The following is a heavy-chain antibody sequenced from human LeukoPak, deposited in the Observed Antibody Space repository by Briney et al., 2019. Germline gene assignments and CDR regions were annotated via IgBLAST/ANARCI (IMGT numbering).Heavy chain of an antibody. J-gene: IGHJ4*01. D-gene: IGHD3-10*02. CDR3: AKGLENFCSGSNE. CDR1: GFTFRSYN. Sequence: SGGSLRLSCVASGFTFRSYNMHWVRQAPGKGLEWVSSISSSSSYIYYADSVKGRFTISRDNAKNSLYLQMNSLRAEDTAVYYLAKGLENFCSGSNERGQGT. CDR2: ISSSSSYI. V-gene: IGHV3-21*01.